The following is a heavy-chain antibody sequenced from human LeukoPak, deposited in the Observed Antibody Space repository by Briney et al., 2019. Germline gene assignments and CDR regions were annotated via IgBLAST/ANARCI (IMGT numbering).Heavy chain of an antibody. V-gene: IGHV1-69-2*01. Sequence: ASVKVSCKVSGYTFTDYYMHWVQQAPGKGLEWMGLVDPEDGETIYAEKFQGRVTITADTSTDTAYMELSSLRSEDTAVYYCATVTKYYYDSSGNYFDYWGQGTLVTVSS. CDR2: VDPEDGET. J-gene: IGHJ4*02. CDR3: ATVTKYYYDSSGNYFDY. D-gene: IGHD3-22*01. CDR1: GYTFTDYY.